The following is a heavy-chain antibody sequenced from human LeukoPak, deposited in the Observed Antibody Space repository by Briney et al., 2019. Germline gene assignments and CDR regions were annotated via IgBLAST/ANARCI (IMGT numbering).Heavy chain of an antibody. V-gene: IGHV4-39*01. Sequence: SETLSLTCTVSGGSISSSSYYWGWIRQPPGKGLEWIGSIYYSGSTYYNPSLKSRVTISVDTSKNQFSLKLSSVTAADTAVYYCASTDCSSTSCYTPFDYWGQGTLVTVSS. J-gene: IGHJ4*02. CDR2: IYYSGST. CDR1: GGSISSSSYY. CDR3: ASTDCSSTSCYTPFDY. D-gene: IGHD2-2*02.